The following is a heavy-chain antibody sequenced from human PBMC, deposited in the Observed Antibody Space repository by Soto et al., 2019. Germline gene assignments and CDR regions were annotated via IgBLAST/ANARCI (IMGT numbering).Heavy chain of an antibody. D-gene: IGHD6-13*01. CDR2: INHSGST. J-gene: IGHJ1*01. CDR3: ASPTFYSSTPSGYFQH. V-gene: IGHV4-34*01. Sequence: QVQLQQWGAGLLKPSETLSLTCAVYGGSFSGYYWSWIRQPPGKGLEWIGEINHSGSTNYNPSLKSRVTISVDTSKNQFSLKLSSVTAADTAVYYCASPTFYSSTPSGYFQHWGQGTLVTVSS. CDR1: GGSFSGYY.